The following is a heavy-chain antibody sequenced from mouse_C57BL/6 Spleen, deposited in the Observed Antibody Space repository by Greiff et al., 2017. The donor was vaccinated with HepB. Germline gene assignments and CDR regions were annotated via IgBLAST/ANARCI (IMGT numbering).Heavy chain of an antibody. CDR1: GYTFTDYY. CDR3: ARGDYGSSFLYWYFDV. V-gene: IGHV1-76*01. J-gene: IGHJ1*03. Sequence: VQLQQSGAELVRPGASVKLSCKASGYTFTDYYINWVKQRPGQGLEWIARIYPGSGNTYYNEKFKGKATLTAEKSSSTAYMQLSSLTSEDSAVYFCARGDYGSSFLYWYFDVWGTGTTVTVSS. CDR2: IYPGSGNT. D-gene: IGHD1-1*01.